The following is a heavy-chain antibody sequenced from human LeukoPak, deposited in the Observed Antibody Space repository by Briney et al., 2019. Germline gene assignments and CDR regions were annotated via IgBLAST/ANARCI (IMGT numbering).Heavy chain of an antibody. D-gene: IGHD4-23*01. J-gene: IGHJ4*02. CDR2: ISYEGSHK. CDR3: VNSHMATVVTSGLPDFGQ. CDR1: GFSFSTNG. V-gene: IGHV3-30*03. Sequence: PGRSLRLSCAASGFSFSTNGMHWVRQAPGKGLEWVATISYEGSHKYYPDSVKGRFTISRDNSKNILYLEMNSLRAEDTAVYYCVNSHMATVVTSGLPDFGQWGQGTLVTVSS.